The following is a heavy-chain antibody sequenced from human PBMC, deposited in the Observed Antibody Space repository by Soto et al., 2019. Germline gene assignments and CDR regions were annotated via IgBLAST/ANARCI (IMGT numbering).Heavy chain of an antibody. CDR1: GYTFTRYG. J-gene: IGHJ6*02. CDR2: INTYIGNT. CDR3: AMVDVYVTPSPQDV. D-gene: IGHD3-16*01. V-gene: IGHV1-18*01. Sequence: QVQLVQSGAEVKNPGASVKVSCKASGYTFTRYGIGWARQAPGQGLEWMGWINTYIGNTNYAQNVQGRVTLTTDTSPSTAYMELRSLRSNDTAIYYCAMVDVYVTPSPQDVWGQGTTVIVSS.